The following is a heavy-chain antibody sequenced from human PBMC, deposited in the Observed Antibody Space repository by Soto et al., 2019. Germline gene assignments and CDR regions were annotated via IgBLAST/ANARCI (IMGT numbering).Heavy chain of an antibody. V-gene: IGHV1-69*01. CDR3: VRSYQRYYDFWSGYSGAFDI. CDR1: GGTFSSYA. J-gene: IGHJ3*02. Sequence: QVQLVQSGAEVKKPGSSVKVSCKASGGTFSSYAISWVRQAPGQGLEWMGGIIPIFGTANYAQKFQGRVTITADESTSTAYMELSSLRSEDTAVYYCVRSYQRYYDFWSGYSGAFDIWGQGTMVTVSS. D-gene: IGHD3-3*01. CDR2: IIPIFGTA.